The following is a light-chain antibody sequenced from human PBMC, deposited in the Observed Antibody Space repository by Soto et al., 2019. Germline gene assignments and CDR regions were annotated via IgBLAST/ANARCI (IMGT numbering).Light chain of an antibody. CDR2: GAS. CDR1: QSVNAN. V-gene: IGKV3-15*01. CDR3: QQYNTWLWT. Sequence: EVVMTQSPATLSVSPGERATLSCRASQSVNANLAWYQQKPGQAPRLLIHGASNRATGIPARFSGSGFGTECITTIRSRQCGDLAVNYCQQYNTWLWTFGQGTKVEI. J-gene: IGKJ1*01.